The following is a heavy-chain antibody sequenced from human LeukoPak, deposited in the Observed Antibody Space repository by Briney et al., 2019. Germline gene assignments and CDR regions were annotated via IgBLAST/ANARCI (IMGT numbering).Heavy chain of an antibody. CDR2: IYSGGST. V-gene: IGHV3-53*05. J-gene: IGHJ4*02. Sequence: PGGSLRLSCAASGFTVSSNYMSWVRQAPGKGLEWVSVIYSGGSTYYADSVKGRFTISRDKSKNTVNLQMSSLRVEDTALYYCARDGGSESYAFDYWGQGTQVTVSS. D-gene: IGHD3-10*01. CDR1: GFTVSSNY. CDR3: ARDGGSESYAFDY.